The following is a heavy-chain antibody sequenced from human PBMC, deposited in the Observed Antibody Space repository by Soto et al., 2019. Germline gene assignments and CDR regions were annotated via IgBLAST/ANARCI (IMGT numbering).Heavy chain of an antibody. Sequence: QVTLKEAGPTLVKPTQTLTLTCTFSGFSLSTSGMGVGWIRQPPGKALEWLALIYWDDDRRHSPSLKSRLTITNATSKNHVVLTMTTTDPVDAATYSCTRRYYDTFTGHPYYFDYWGQGTLVTVSS. J-gene: IGHJ4*02. CDR1: GFSLSTSGMG. CDR3: TRRYYDTFTGHPYYFDY. V-gene: IGHV2-5*02. CDR2: IYWDDDR. D-gene: IGHD3-9*01.